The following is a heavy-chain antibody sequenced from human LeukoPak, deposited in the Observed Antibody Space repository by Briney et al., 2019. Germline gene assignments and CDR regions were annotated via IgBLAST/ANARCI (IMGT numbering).Heavy chain of an antibody. D-gene: IGHD3-10*01. V-gene: IGHV3-53*05. CDR3: ARVGRVVRGVTDPKYFDY. Sequence: TGGSLRLSCAASGFTVSSNYMSWVRQAPGKGLEWVSVIYSGGSRYYADSVKGRFTISRDNSKNTLYLQMNSLRAEDTAVYYCARVGRVVRGVTDPKYFDYWGQGTLVTVSS. CDR2: IYSGGSR. CDR1: GFTVSSNY. J-gene: IGHJ4*02.